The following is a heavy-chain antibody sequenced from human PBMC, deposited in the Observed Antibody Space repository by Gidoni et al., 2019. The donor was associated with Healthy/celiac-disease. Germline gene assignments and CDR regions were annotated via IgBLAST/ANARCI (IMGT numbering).Heavy chain of an antibody. CDR3: ARVHSKDNVIVVVTSHFDY. J-gene: IGHJ4*02. CDR1: GYTFTSCG. Sequence: QVQLVQSGAEVKKPGASVKVSCKASGYTFTSCGISWVRQAPGQGLEWMGWISAYNGNTNYAQKLPGRVTMTTDTSTSTAYMELRSLRSDDTAVYYCARVHSKDNVIVVVTSHFDYWGQGTLVTVSS. CDR2: ISAYNGNT. V-gene: IGHV1-18*01. D-gene: IGHD3-22*01.